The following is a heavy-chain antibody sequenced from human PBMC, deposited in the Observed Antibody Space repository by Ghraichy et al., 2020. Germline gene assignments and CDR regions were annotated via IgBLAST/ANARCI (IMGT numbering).Heavy chain of an antibody. CDR2: FDPEDGET. V-gene: IGHV1-24*01. CDR3: ATAYSPNVLRFLEWFAP. D-gene: IGHD3-3*01. CDR1: GYTLTELS. Sequence: ASVKVSCKVSGYTLTELSMHWVRQAPGKGLEWMGGFDPEDGETIYAQKFQGRVTMTEDTSTDTAYMELSSLRSEDTAVYYCATAYSPNVLRFLEWFAPWGQGTLVTVSS. J-gene: IGHJ5*02.